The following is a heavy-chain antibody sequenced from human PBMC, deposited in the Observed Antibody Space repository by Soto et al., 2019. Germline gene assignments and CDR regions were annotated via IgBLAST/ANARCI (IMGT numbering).Heavy chain of an antibody. CDR1: GYTFTTYG. J-gene: IGHJ5*02. D-gene: IGHD6-13*01. CDR3: ARGLTGYSSRPFASGWFDP. V-gene: IGHV1-18*01. Sequence: GASVKVSCKTSGYTFTTYGISWVRQAPGQGLEWLGMITADNGDTKYAQKVQDRVTVTMDTSTTTAYMELRSLTSDDTAVYYCARGLTGYSSRPFASGWFDPWGQGTLVTVSS. CDR2: ITADNGDT.